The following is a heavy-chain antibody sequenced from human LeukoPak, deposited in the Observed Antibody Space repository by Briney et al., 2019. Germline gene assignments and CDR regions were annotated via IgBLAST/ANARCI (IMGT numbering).Heavy chain of an antibody. Sequence: LXXTVSGGSISSYYXXWIRQPPGKGLEWIGYIYYSGSTNYNPSLKSRVTISVDTSKNQFSLKLSSVTAADTAVYYCARDRGMGDAFDIWGQGTMVTVSS. CDR1: GGSISSYY. D-gene: IGHD3-16*01. V-gene: IGHV4-59*01. CDR3: ARDRGMGDAFDI. CDR2: IYYSGST. J-gene: IGHJ3*02.